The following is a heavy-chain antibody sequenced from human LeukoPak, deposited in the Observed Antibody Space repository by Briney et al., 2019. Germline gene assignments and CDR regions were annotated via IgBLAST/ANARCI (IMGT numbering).Heavy chain of an antibody. CDR3: ARDSCTGSNCYFGY. D-gene: IGHD2-8*02. Sequence: PGGSLRLSCAASGFTFSRYWMHWVRQSPGKGLMWVSRINSDGSGTNYADSVKGRFTMSRDSAKNTVFLEMNNLGAEDTAVYYCARDSCTGSNCYFGYWGQGTLVTVSS. V-gene: IGHV3-74*01. J-gene: IGHJ4*02. CDR2: INSDGSGT. CDR1: GFTFSRYW.